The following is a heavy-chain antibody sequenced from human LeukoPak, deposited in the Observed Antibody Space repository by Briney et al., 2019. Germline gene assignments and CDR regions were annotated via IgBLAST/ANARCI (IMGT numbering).Heavy chain of an antibody. V-gene: IGHV1-46*01. J-gene: IGHJ6*03. CDR3: ARVVVRGVYYMDV. Sequence: RQAPGXGLXXXXIINPSSCGTTYAQKFQRRVTMTRDTSTSTLYMELSSPRSEDTAVYYCARVVVRGVYYMDVWGKGTTVTVSS. D-gene: IGHD3-10*01. CDR2: INPSSCGT.